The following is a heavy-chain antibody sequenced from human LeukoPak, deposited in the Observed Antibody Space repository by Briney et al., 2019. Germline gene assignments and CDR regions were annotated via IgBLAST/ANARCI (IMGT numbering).Heavy chain of an antibody. CDR3: ARVASYYYDSSGYYPGWYYFDY. CDR1: GESFSGYY. CDR2: INHSGST. V-gene: IGHV4-34*01. Sequence: SETLSLTCAVYGESFSGYYWTWIRQPPGKGLEWIGEINHSGSTNYNPSLKSRVTISVDTSKNQFSLKLSSVTAADTAVYYCARVASYYYDSSGYYPGWYYFDYWGQGTLVTVSS. J-gene: IGHJ4*02. D-gene: IGHD3-22*01.